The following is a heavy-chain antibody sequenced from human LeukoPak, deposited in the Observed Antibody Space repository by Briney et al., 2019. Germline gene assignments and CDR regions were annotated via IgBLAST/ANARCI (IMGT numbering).Heavy chain of an antibody. CDR1: GFTFSSYA. V-gene: IGHV4-59*01. CDR3: ARGSRYFAEYYFDY. Sequence: PGGSLRLSCAASGFTFSSYAMSWVRQAPGKGLEWIGYIYYSGSTNYNPSLKSRVTISVDTSKNQFSLKLSSVTAADTAVYYCARGSRYFAEYYFDYWGQGTLVTVSS. CDR2: IYYSGST. D-gene: IGHD3-9*01. J-gene: IGHJ4*02.